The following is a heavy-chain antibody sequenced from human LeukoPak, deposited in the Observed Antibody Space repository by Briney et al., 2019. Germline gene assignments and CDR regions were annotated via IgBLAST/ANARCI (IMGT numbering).Heavy chain of an antibody. D-gene: IGHD3-10*01. Sequence: GGSLRLSCAASGFTFSSYAMSWVRQAPGKGLEWVSAISGSGGSTYYADSVKGRFTISRDNSKNTLYLQMNSLRAEDTAVYYCAKDGLWSGELFHPLDYWGQGTLVTVSS. CDR1: GFTFSSYA. CDR2: ISGSGGST. V-gene: IGHV3-23*01. CDR3: AKDGLWSGELFHPLDY. J-gene: IGHJ4*02.